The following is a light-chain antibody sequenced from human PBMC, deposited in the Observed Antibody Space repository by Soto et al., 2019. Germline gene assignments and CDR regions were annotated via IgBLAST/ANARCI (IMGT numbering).Light chain of an antibody. V-gene: IGKV1-9*01. Sequence: DIPLTQSPSFLSASVGDRVTITCRASQGISSYLAWYQQKPGKAPKLLIFAASTLQSGVPSRFSGSGSGTEFTLTITSLQTEDFATYHCQQLNSYPLTFGQGTRLDIK. CDR2: AAS. J-gene: IGKJ5*01. CDR1: QGISSY. CDR3: QQLNSYPLT.